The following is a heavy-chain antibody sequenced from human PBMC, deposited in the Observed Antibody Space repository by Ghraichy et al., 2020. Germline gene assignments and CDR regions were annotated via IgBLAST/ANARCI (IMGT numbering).Heavy chain of an antibody. J-gene: IGHJ4*02. CDR2: IDWDDDK. D-gene: IGHD3-3*01. V-gene: IGHV2-70*11. Sequence: TLSLTCTFSGFSLSTSGMCVSWIRQPPGKALEWLARIDWDDDKYYSTSLKTRLTISKDTSKNQVVLTMTNMDPVDTATYYCARMASDGTTISFDYWGQGTLVTVSS. CDR1: GFSLSTSGMC. CDR3: ARMASDGTTISFDY.